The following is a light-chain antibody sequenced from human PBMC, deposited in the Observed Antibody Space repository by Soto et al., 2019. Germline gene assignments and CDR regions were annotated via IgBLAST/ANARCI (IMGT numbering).Light chain of an antibody. CDR3: CSYAGSYTWV. J-gene: IGLJ3*02. V-gene: IGLV2-11*01. CDR1: SSDVGGYNY. CDR2: DVS. Sequence: QSALTQPRSVSGSPGQSVTISCTGTSSDVGGYNYVSWYQQHPGKAPKLMIYDVSNRPSGVPDRFSGSKSGNTASLTISVLQAEDEAYYYCCSYAGSYTWVFGGGTKLTVL.